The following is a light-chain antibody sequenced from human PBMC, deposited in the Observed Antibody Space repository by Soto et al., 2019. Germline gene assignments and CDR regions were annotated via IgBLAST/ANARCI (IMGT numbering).Light chain of an antibody. CDR3: CSYAGSYTHVV. CDR1: SSDVGGYNY. CDR2: DVS. V-gene: IGLV2-11*01. Sequence: QSALTQPRSVSGSPGQSVTISCTGTSSDVGGYNYVSWYQQHPGKAPKLMIYDVSKRPSGVPDRFSGSKSGNTASLTISGLQAEDEADYYCCSYAGSYTHVVFCGGTKVTVL. J-gene: IGLJ2*01.